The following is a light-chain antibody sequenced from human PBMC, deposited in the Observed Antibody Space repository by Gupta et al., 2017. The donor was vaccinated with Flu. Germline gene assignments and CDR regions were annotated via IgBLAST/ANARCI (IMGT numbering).Light chain of an antibody. CDR3: RASTRSHTWV. V-gene: IGLV2-14*01. Sequence: SARPQPATVSGSPAQSITISGPGPGSDIGAYNYVRWYQQNSGIAPKLMIFEVRSGPSGVSDRFSGSKSGNTASLTIAGVQAEDEADYYCRASTRSHTWVFGGGTKLTVL. CDR2: EVR. J-gene: IGLJ2*01. CDR1: GSDIGAYNY.